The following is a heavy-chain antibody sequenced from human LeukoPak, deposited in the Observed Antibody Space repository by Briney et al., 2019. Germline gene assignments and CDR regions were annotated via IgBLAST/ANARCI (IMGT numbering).Heavy chain of an antibody. V-gene: IGHV4-59*08. CDR2: VYFIGCT. J-gene: IGHJ4*02. Sequence: SETLSLTCTVCGGSISSYFWRWIRQPPPKGRGYVGYVYFIGCTHYNPSLKRRVTMSVETSKNQFSLKLSSVTAADTAVYYCARGRYYYGTGTYTFDYWGQGTLVTVSS. CDR1: GGSISSYF. CDR3: ARGRYYYGTGTYTFDY. D-gene: IGHD3-10*01.